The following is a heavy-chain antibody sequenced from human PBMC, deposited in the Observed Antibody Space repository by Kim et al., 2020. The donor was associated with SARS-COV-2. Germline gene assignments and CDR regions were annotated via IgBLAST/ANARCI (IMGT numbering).Heavy chain of an antibody. V-gene: IGHV4-31*03. Sequence: SETLSLTCTVSGGSISSGGYYWSWIRQHPGKGLEWIGYIYYSGSTYYNPSLKSRVTISVXTSKNQFSLKLSSVTAADTAVYYCARYCSGGSCSTHAFDIXGQGTMVTVSS. D-gene: IGHD2-15*01. CDR3: ARYCSGGSCSTHAFDI. J-gene: IGHJ3*02. CDR1: GGSISSGGYY. CDR2: IYYSGST.